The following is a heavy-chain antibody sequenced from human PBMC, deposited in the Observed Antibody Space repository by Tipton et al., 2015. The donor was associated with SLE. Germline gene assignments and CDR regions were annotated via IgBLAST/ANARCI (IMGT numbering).Heavy chain of an antibody. Sequence: TLSLTCAVYGGSFSGYYWSWIRQPPGKGLEWIGEIYHSGSTNYNPSLKSRVTISVDKSKNQFSLKLSSVTAADTAVYYCARDRTMVQGVTSYFDYWGQGTLVTVSS. CDR2: IYHSGST. D-gene: IGHD3-10*01. J-gene: IGHJ4*02. CDR3: ARDRTMVQGVTSYFDY. CDR1: GGSFSGYY. V-gene: IGHV4-34*01.